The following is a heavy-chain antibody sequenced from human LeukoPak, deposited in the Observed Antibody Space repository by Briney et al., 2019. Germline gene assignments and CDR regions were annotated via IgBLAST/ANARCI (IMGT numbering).Heavy chain of an antibody. V-gene: IGHV1-2*02. J-gene: IGHJ4*02. CDR3: ARVSSSPRDY. Sequence: ASVTVSSTCSVYTFTVDNMHWVRQAPGQGRGRMGWITPHSGRTNYAQKFQGRVTMTADTSISTAYIELTRLRSDDTAVYYCARVSSSPRDYWGQGTLVTVSS. CDR1: VYTFTVDN. CDR2: ITPHSGRT. D-gene: IGHD6-13*01.